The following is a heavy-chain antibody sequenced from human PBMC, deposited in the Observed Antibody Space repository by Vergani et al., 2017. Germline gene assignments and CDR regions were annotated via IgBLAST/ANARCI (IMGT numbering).Heavy chain of an antibody. J-gene: IGHJ4*02. Sequence: EVQLLESGGGLVQPGGSLRLSCAASGFTFSSYAMSCVRQAPGKGLEWVSAISGSGGSTYYADSVKGRFTISRDNSKNTLYLQMNSLRAEDTAVYYCAKPTAGCSGGSCPSDYWGQGTLVTVSS. V-gene: IGHV3-23*01. CDR3: AKPTAGCSGGSCPSDY. D-gene: IGHD2-15*01. CDR2: ISGSGGST. CDR1: GFTFSSYA.